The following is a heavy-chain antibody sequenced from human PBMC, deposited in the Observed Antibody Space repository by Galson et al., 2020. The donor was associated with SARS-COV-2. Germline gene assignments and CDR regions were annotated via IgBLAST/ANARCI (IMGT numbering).Heavy chain of an antibody. V-gene: IGHV3-74*01. CDR3: ATQEFYYVSSCYEVADYRMDV. CDR2: INGDGSSR. CDR1: GFTFSNYW. Sequence: GGSMRLSCAASGFTFSNYWMHWVRPAPGKGLVWVSRINGDGSSRTYADSVKGRFTISRDNAKNTLYLQMNSLRAEDTAVYSCATQEFYYVSSCYEVADYRMDVWGQGTTVTVSS. J-gene: IGHJ6*02. D-gene: IGHD3-22*01.